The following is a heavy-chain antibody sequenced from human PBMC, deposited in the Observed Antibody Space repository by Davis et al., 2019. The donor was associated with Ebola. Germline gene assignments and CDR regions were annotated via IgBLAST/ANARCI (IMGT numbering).Heavy chain of an antibody. CDR1: GFTFSSYS. V-gene: IGHV3-48*01. CDR3: ASTDGRHYYYGMDV. CDR2: ISSSSSTI. J-gene: IGHJ6*02. Sequence: PGGSLRLSCAASGFTFSSYSMNWVRQAPGKGLEWVSYISSSSSTIYYADSVKGRFTISRDNSKNTLYLQMNSLRAEDTAVYYCASTDGRHYYYGMDVWGQGTTVTVSS.